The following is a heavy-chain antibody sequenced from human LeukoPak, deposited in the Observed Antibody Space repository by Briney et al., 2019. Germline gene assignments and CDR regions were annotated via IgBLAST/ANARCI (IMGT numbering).Heavy chain of an antibody. J-gene: IGHJ4*02. CDR2: INSDGNNT. V-gene: IGHV3-74*01. Sequence: GSLGLSCAACGFTFNNYWMHWVRQGPGKGLVWVSGINSDGNNTKYADSVKGRFTISRDNAKNTAYLQMNCLRVEDTAMYYCVRGEGDCTNGVCYFDNWGQGTLVTVSS. CDR1: GFTFNNYW. CDR3: VRGEGDCTNGVCYFDN. D-gene: IGHD2-8*01.